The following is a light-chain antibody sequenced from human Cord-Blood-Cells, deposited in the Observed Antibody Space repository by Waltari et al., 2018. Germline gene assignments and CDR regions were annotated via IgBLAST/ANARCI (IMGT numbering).Light chain of an antibody. Sequence: EIVMTQSPATLSVSPGERATISCRASQSVSSNLAWYQQKPGQAPRLLIYGASTSATGIPARFSGSGSGTEFTRTISSLQSEDFAVYYCQQYNNWPRTFGQGTKVEIK. V-gene: IGKV3-15*01. CDR3: QQYNNWPRT. J-gene: IGKJ1*01. CDR2: GAS. CDR1: QSVSSN.